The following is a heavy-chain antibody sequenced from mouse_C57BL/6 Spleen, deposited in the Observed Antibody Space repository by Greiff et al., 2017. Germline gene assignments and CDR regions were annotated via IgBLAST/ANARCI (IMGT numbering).Heavy chain of an antibody. CDR3: ARHERGLADYLDY. CDR2: FYPGSGGI. D-gene: IGHD3-1*01. V-gene: IGHV1-62-2*01. J-gene: IGHJ2*01. Sequence: QVHVKQSGAELVKPGASVKLSCKASGYTFTEYSIHWVKQRPGQGLEWIGWFYPGSGGIKYNEKFKDKATLTADKSSSTVYVELSRLTSEDSAVYFCARHERGLADYLDYWGQGTTLTVSS. CDR1: GYTFTEYS.